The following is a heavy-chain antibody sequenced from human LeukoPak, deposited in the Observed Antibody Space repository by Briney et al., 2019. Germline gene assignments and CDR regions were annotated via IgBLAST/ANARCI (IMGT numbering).Heavy chain of an antibody. CDR3: ARDANEHTIFGGLGAFDI. CDR2: IIPILGIA. V-gene: IGHV1-69*04. D-gene: IGHD3-3*01. CDR1: GGTFSSYA. J-gene: IGHJ3*02. Sequence: ASVKVSCKASGGTFSSYAISWVRQAPGQGLEWMGRIIPILGIANYAQKFQGRVTITADKSTSTAYMELSSLRSEDTAVYYCARDANEHTIFGGLGAFDIWGQGTMVTVSS.